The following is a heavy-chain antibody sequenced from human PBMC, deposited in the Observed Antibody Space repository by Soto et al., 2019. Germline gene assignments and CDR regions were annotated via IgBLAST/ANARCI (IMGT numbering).Heavy chain of an antibody. CDR1: GDSVSSNSAA. V-gene: IGHV6-1*01. Sequence: QVQLQQSGPVLVKPSQTLSLTCAISGDSVSSNSAAWNWIRQSPSRGLEWLGRTYYRSKWYNDYAVSVKSRITTNPDTSNNQFSLQLNSVTPPDTAVYYCGRHRVAVACTPFVYWGQGTLVNVFS. D-gene: IGHD6-19*01. J-gene: IGHJ4*01. CDR3: GRHRVAVACTPFVY. CDR2: TYYRSKWYN.